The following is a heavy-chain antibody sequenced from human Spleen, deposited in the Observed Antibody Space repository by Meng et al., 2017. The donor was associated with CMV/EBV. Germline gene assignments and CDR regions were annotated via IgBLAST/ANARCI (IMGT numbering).Heavy chain of an antibody. CDR1: GRSLASHA. D-gene: IGHD5-12*01. V-gene: IGHV1-69*01. CDR2: SIPIFGTA. Sequence: EGEVPGASCAGVYKASGRSLASHANGWGRQGPGRRAEWWGGSIPIFGTATYEQKYQGRVTITADESTSTAYMEVSSLRSEDTAVYYCARGGGGYSGYDNNWFDPWGQGPLVTVSS. CDR3: ARGGGGYSGYDNNWFDP. J-gene: IGHJ5*02.